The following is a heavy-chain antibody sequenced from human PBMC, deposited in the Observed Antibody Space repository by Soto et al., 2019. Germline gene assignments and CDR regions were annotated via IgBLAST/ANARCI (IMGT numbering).Heavy chain of an antibody. Sequence: QLQLQESGPGLVKPSETLSLTCTVSGGSISSSSYYWGRIRQPPGKGLEWIGSIYYSGSTYYNPCFKSGVTISVGTSKNQFSLKLSSVTAAGTAVYYCARRITVAGSTNWFDPWGQGTLVTVSS. CDR3: ARRITVAGSTNWFDP. V-gene: IGHV4-39*01. CDR1: GGSISSSSYY. J-gene: IGHJ5*02. D-gene: IGHD6-19*01. CDR2: IYYSGST.